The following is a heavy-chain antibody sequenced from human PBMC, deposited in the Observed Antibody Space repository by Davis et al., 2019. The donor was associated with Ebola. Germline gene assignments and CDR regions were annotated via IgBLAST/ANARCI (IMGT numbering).Heavy chain of an antibody. V-gene: IGHV3-64D*06. CDR2: INDNGGTT. Sequence: GESLKISCSASGFTFNNYAMHWARQAPGRGLDFVSGINDNGGTTHYADSVKGRFTISRDDSRSTVYLQMSSLTVEDTALYYCVKDRRGSYAFDIWGQGTMVTVSS. CDR3: VKDRRGSYAFDI. D-gene: IGHD1-26*01. J-gene: IGHJ3*02. CDR1: GFTFNNYA.